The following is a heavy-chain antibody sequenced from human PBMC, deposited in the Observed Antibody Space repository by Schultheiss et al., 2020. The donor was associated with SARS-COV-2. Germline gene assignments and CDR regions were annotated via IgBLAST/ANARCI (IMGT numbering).Heavy chain of an antibody. V-gene: IGHV1-69*13. CDR1: GGTFSSYA. D-gene: IGHD3-3*01. CDR3: ARDRYDFWSGYVSYWYFDL. Sequence: SVKVSCKASGGTFSSYAISWVRQAPGQGLEWKGGIIPIFGTANYAQKFQGRVTITADESTSTAYMELSSLRSEDTAVYYCARDRYDFWSGYVSYWYFDLWGRGTLVTVSS. CDR2: IIPIFGTA. J-gene: IGHJ2*01.